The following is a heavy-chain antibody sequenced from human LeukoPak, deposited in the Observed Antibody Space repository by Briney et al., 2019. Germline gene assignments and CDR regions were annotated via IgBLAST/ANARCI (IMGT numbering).Heavy chain of an antibody. J-gene: IGHJ4*02. CDR1: GVSISSGAYY. V-gene: IGHV4-30-4*01. CDR2: ISHSGGT. CDR3: ARDFQGAPNAL. Sequence: PSQSLSLTCTVSGVSISSGAYYWGWIRQPPGKGLEWIAYISHSGGTYYNPSLKSRATISLDTSRNQSSLKLSSVTAADTAVYYCARDFQGAPNALWGQGTLVTVSS. D-gene: IGHD4/OR15-4a*01.